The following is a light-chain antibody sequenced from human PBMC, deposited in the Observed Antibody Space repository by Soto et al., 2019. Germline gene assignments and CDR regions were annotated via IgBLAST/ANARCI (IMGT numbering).Light chain of an antibody. CDR3: QQYGSSRWT. CDR1: QSVSSSY. J-gene: IGKJ1*01. V-gene: IGKV3-20*01. Sequence: IVLTQSPGTLSLSPGERATLSCRASQSVSSSYLAWYQQKPGQAPRLLIYGASNRATGIPDRFRGSGSGTDFILTITRLEPEDFAVYYCQQYGSSRWTFGQGTKVDIK. CDR2: GAS.